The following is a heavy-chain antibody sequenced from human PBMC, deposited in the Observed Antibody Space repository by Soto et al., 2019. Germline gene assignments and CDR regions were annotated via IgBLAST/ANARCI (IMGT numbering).Heavy chain of an antibody. D-gene: IGHD2-15*01. V-gene: IGHV1-45*02. Sequence: QMPLVQSGAEVKKTGSSVKVSCEASGYTFTYRYLHWVRQAPGQALEWIGWITGLNGDTNFAQKFQGRVTLTRDRSMTTAYMELSSLTSDDTGIYYCATPGAFGGPSYGMDVWGQGTSVTVSS. CDR3: ATPGAFGGPSYGMDV. J-gene: IGHJ6*02. CDR1: GYTFTYRY. CDR2: ITGLNGDT.